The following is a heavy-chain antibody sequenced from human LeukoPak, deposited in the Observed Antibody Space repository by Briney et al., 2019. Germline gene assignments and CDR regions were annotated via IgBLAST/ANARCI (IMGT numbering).Heavy chain of an antibody. CDR1: GFTFSSYG. J-gene: IGHJ6*03. CDR2: IWYDGSNK. Sequence: PGRSLRLSCAASGFTFSSYGMHWVRQAPGKGLEWVAVIWYDGSNKYYADSVKGRFTISRDNSKNTLYLQMNSLRAEDTAVYYCARDSQGYPYYYYYYMDVWGKGTTVTVSS. V-gene: IGHV3-33*01. D-gene: IGHD1-1*01. CDR3: ARDSQGYPYYYYYYMDV.